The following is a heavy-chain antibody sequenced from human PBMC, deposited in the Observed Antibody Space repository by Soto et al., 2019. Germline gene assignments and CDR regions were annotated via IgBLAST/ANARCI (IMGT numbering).Heavy chain of an antibody. CDR2: FYYSGSP. Sequence: SETLSLTCTVSGDSIRSSSHYWAWNRQPPGKGLEWIGGFYYSGSPYYNPSLKSRVTISVDTSKNQFSLKLSSVTAADTAVYYCASGSRYYYDSSGYYNYWGQGTLVTVSS. J-gene: IGHJ4*02. CDR3: ASGSRYYYDSSGYYNY. CDR1: GDSIRSSSHY. D-gene: IGHD3-22*01. V-gene: IGHV4-39*07.